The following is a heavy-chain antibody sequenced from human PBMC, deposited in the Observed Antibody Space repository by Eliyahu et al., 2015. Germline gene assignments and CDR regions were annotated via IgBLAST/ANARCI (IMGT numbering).Heavy chain of an antibody. D-gene: IGHD3-22*01. CDR1: GXXFSSYG. CDR2: IGTYTEKIDT. V-gene: IGHV1-18*01. Sequence: QLQLVQSGPEMKRPGAXXKVSXXASGXXFSSYGISWVRQTPGXGLEWMGWIGTYTEKIDTKYAQRFQGRLTMTTDTSTRTAYMELRSLRSDDTAFYYCTRDRRNYENSGLNFDYWGQGTLVTVSS. CDR3: TRDRRNYENSGLNFDY. J-gene: IGHJ4*02.